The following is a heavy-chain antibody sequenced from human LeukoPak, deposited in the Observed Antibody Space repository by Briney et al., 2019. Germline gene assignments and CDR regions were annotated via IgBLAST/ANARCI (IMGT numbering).Heavy chain of an antibody. CDR3: AKSPGPMPASTIYYFDH. CDR2: ISGSGGSP. D-gene: IGHD5-24*01. CDR1: GFTFSSHA. J-gene: IGHJ4*02. V-gene: IGHV3-23*01. Sequence: GGSLRLSCAGSGFTFSSHAMSWVRQTPGKGLEWISLISGSGGSPYYADSVLGRFTISRDNSKNTLYLQMNNLRADDTAVYYCAKSPGPMPASTIYYFDHWGQGALVTVSA.